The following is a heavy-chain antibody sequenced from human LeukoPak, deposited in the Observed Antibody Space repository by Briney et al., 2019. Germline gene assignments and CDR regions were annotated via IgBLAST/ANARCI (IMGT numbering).Heavy chain of an antibody. CDR1: GFSLSTSGMC. D-gene: IGHD6-13*01. CDR2: IDWDDDK. V-gene: IGHV2-70*11. J-gene: IGHJ4*02. CDR3: TRMPAAIGLAFDY. Sequence: SGPALVKPTQTLTLTCTFSGFSLSTSGMCVSWIRQPPGEALEWLARIDWDDDKYYSTSLKTRLTISKDTSKNQVVLTMTNMDPVDTATYYCTRMPAAIGLAFDYWGQGTLVTVAS.